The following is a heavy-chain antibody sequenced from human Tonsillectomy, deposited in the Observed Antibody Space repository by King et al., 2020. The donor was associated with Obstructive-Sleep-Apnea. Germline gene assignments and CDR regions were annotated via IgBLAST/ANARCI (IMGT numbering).Heavy chain of an antibody. CDR3: VRDRAWSFDY. CDR2: IGAARHTI. V-gene: IGHV3-48*02. Sequence: VQLVESGGGSVQPGGSLRLSCVASGFTFSSYSMNWVRQAPGKGLEWVSSIGAARHTILYADSVKGGFTISRDDATNSLYLQMTSLRDEDTAVYYCVRDRAWSFDYWGQGTLVTVSS. J-gene: IGHJ4*02. CDR1: GFTFSSYS. D-gene: IGHD6-19*01.